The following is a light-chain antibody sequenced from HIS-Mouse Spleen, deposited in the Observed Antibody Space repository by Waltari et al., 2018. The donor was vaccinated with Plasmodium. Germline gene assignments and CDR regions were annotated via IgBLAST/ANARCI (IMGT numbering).Light chain of an antibody. CDR1: SDVGSYNL. CDR3: CSYAGSRMV. J-gene: IGLJ2*01. V-gene: IGLV2-23*01. CDR2: EGS. Sequence: SDVGSYNLVSWYQQHPGKAPKLMIYEGSKRPSGVSNRFSGSKSGNTASLTISGLQAEDEADYYCCSYAGSRMVFGGGTKLTVL.